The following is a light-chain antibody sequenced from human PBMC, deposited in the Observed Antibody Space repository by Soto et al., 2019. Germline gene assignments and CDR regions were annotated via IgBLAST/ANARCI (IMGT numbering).Light chain of an antibody. CDR2: GAT. Sequence: QSALTQPASVSASPGQSITISCTGRSSDVGGYNLVSWYKQHPGKAPQLMIFGATYRPSGVSNRFSASKSGNTASLTISGLQAEDEADYYCCSYAGSNTDVFGTGTKVTVL. V-gene: IGLV2-23*01. J-gene: IGLJ1*01. CDR3: CSYAGSNTDV. CDR1: SSDVGGYNL.